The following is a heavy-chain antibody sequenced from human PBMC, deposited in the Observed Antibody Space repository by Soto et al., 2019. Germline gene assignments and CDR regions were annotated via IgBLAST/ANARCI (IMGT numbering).Heavy chain of an antibody. J-gene: IGHJ6*02. D-gene: IGHD5-18*01. V-gene: IGHV3-23*01. Sequence: EVQVLESGGGLVQPRGSLRLSCAASGFTCNSYAMTWVRQAPGKGLEWVSAMSVSGSTHYAASVKGRFTISRDNSKNTLYLQMNSLRAEDTAIYYCAKKVGPPGYSYGFYGMDVRGQGTTVTVSS. CDR3: AKKVGPPGYSYGFYGMDV. CDR1: GFTCNSYA. CDR2: MSVSGST.